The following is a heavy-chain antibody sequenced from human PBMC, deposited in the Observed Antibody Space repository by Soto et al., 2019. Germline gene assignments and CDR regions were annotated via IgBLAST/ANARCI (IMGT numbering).Heavy chain of an antibody. Sequence: QVQLVESGGGVVQPGRSLTLSCAASGFTFSSYGMHWVRQAPGKGLEWVAVISYDGSNKYYADSVKGRFTISRDNSKNTLYLQMNSLRAEDTAVYYCVLGSGSLDYWGQGTLVTVSS. CDR1: GFTFSSYG. CDR3: VLGSGSLDY. D-gene: IGHD3-10*01. V-gene: IGHV3-30*03. CDR2: ISYDGSNK. J-gene: IGHJ4*02.